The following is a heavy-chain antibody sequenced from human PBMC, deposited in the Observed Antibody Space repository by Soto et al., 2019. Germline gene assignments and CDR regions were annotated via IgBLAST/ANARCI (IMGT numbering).Heavy chain of an antibody. V-gene: IGHV4-4*02. Sequence: QVQLQESGPGLVKPSGTLSLTCAVSGGSISSSNWWSWVRQPPGKGLEWIGGIYHSGSTNYNPSRKSRVTISVDKSKNQFSRKLSSVTAADTAVYYCARDQLWFGDFNTWGMDVWGQGTTVTVSS. CDR2: IYHSGST. CDR3: ARDQLWFGDFNTWGMDV. CDR1: GGSISSSNW. J-gene: IGHJ6*02. D-gene: IGHD3-10*01.